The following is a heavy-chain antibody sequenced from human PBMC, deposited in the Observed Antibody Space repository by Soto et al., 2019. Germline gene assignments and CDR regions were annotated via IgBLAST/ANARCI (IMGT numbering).Heavy chain of an antibody. J-gene: IGHJ5*02. D-gene: IGHD1-1*01. CDR2: INAGNGNT. V-gene: IGHV1-3*01. CDR1: GYTFTSYA. CDR3: ARLEREVFGP. Sequence: ASVKVSCKASGYTFTSYAMHWVRQAPGQRLEWMGWINAGNGNTKYSQKFQDRVTITRDTSATTAYMELRSLRSDDTAVYYCARLEREVFGPWGQGTLVTVSS.